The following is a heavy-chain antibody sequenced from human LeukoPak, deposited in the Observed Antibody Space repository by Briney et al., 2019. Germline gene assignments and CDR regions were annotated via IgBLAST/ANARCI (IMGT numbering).Heavy chain of an antibody. V-gene: IGHV1-46*01. CDR2: INPSGGST. CDR1: GYTFTSYY. D-gene: IGHD3-16*01. Sequence: ASVKVSCKASGYTFTSYYMHWVRQAPGQGLEWMGIINPSGGSTSYAQKFQGRVTMTEDTSTDTAYMELSSLRSEDTAVYYCATLGLRDYWGQGTLVTVSS. J-gene: IGHJ4*02. CDR3: ATLGLRDY.